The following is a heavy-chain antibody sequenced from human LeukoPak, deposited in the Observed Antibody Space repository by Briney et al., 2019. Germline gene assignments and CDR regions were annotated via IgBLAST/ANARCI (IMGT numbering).Heavy chain of an antibody. CDR1: GFTFDDYG. V-gene: IGHV3-20*04. CDR2: INWNGGRT. J-gene: IGHJ4*02. D-gene: IGHD2-2*01. Sequence: GGSLRLSCAASGFTFDDYGMSWVRQAPGKGLEWVSGINWNGGRTGYADSVKGRFTISRDNVKNSLYLQMNSLRAEDTALFYCARVISRPTSLYHPFDYWGQGTLVTVSS. CDR3: ARVISRPTSLYHPFDY.